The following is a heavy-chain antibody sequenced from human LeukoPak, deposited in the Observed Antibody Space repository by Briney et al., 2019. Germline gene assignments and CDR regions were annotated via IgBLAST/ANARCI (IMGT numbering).Heavy chain of an antibody. Sequence: GGSLRLSCAASGFTFSSYGMHWVRQAPGKGLEWVAVISYDGSNKYYADSVKGRFTISRDNSKNTLYLQMNSLRAEDTAVYYCARDPNGDYIGAFDMWGPGAMVTVSS. D-gene: IGHD4-17*01. CDR1: GFTFSSYG. CDR3: ARDPNGDYIGAFDM. V-gene: IGHV3-30*03. J-gene: IGHJ3*02. CDR2: ISYDGSNK.